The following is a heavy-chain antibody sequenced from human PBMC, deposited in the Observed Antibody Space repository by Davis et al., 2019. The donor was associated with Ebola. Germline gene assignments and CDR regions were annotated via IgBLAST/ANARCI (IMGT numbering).Heavy chain of an antibody. CDR3: ARDSHGITGRGYYGMDV. CDR1: GFTFSSYG. J-gene: IGHJ6*04. Sequence: GESLKISCAASGFTFSSYGMHWVRQAPGKGLEWVAVIWYDGSNKYYADSVKGRFTISRDNSKNTLYLQMNSLRAEDTAVYYCARDSHGITGRGYYGMDVWGKGTTVTVSS. CDR2: IWYDGSNK. V-gene: IGHV3-33*01. D-gene: IGHD1-20*01.